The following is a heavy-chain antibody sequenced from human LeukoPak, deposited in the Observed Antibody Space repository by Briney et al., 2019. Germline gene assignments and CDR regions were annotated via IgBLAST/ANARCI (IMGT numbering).Heavy chain of an antibody. Sequence: PGASLRLSCAASGFTFSSYAISWVRQAPGKGLEWVSAISGSGGSTYYADSVKGRFTISRDNSKNTLYLQMNSLYYCAKEAAAAGEFDYWGQGTLVTVSS. CDR3: GEFDY. J-gene: IGHJ4*02. CDR2: ISGSGGST. CDR1: GFTFSSYA. V-gene: IGHV3-23*01. D-gene: IGHD6-13*01.